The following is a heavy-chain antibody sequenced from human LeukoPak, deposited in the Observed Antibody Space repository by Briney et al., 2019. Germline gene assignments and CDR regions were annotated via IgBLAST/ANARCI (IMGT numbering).Heavy chain of an antibody. V-gene: IGHV3-49*04. CDR2: IRSKAYGGTT. J-gene: IGHJ3*02. Sequence: GGSLRLSCTASGFTFGDYAMSWVRQAPGKGLEWVGFIRSKAYGGTTEYAASVKGRFTISRDDSKSIAYLQMNSLETEDTAVYYCSRRSGTTVGDAFDIWGQGTMVTVSS. D-gene: IGHD4-17*01. CDR3: SRRSGTTVGDAFDI. CDR1: GFTFGDYA.